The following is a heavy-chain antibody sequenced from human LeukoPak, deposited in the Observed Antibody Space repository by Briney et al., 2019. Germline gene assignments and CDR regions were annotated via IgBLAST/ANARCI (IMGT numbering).Heavy chain of an antibody. Sequence: PGGSLRLSCAATGFTFSSYAMGWVRQAPGKGLEGVGRIKSKSDGGTTDYAAPVKGRFTISRDDSKNTLYLQMNSLKAEATAVYYCTTTTVTTGNDYWGQGTLVTVSS. V-gene: IGHV3-15*01. CDR2: IKSKSDGGTT. CDR3: TTTTVTTGNDY. CDR1: GFTFSSYA. J-gene: IGHJ4*02. D-gene: IGHD4-17*01.